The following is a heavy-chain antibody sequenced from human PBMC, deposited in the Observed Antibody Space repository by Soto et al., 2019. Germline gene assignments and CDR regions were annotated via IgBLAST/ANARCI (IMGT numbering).Heavy chain of an antibody. CDR1: GGSISSYY. CDR3: ARVDSSGSYFDS. V-gene: IGHV4-59*01. CDR2: IYYTGST. Sequence: SETLSLTCTVSGGSISSYYWSWIRQPPRKGLEWIAYIYYTGSTNYNPSLKSRVTLSADTSKNQFSLKLSSVTAADTAMYYCARVDSSGSYFDSWGQGALVTVSS. D-gene: IGHD3-22*01. J-gene: IGHJ4*02.